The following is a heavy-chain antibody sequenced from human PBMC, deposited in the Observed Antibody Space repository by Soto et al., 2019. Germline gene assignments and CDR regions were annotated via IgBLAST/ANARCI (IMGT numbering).Heavy chain of an antibody. CDR3: AKGDCGGDCYSFDAFDI. J-gene: IGHJ3*02. V-gene: IGHV3-30*18. CDR1: GFTFSSYG. D-gene: IGHD2-21*02. CDR2: ISYDGSNK. Sequence: QVQLVESGGGVVQPGRSLRLSCAASGFTFSSYGMHWVRQAPGKGLEWVAGISYDGSNKYYADSVKGRFTSSRDNSKNTLYLQMNSLRAEDTAVYYCAKGDCGGDCYSFDAFDIWGQGTMVTVSS.